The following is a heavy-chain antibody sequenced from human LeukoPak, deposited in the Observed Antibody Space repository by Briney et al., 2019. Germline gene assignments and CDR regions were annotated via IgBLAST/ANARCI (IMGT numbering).Heavy chain of an antibody. CDR3: ARHRLRGATLFDP. CDR1: GGSISSSSYY. V-gene: IGHV4-39*01. D-gene: IGHD1-26*01. J-gene: IGHJ5*02. CDR2: IYYSGST. Sequence: KASETLSLTCTVSGGSISSSSYYWGWIRQPPGKGLEWIGSIYYSGSTYYNPSLKSRVTISVDTSKNQFSLKLSSVTAADTAVYYCARHRLRGATLFDPWGQGTLVTVSS.